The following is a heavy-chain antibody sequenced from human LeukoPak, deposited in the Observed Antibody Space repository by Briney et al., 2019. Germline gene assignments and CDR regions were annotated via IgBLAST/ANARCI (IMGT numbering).Heavy chain of an antibody. D-gene: IGHD2-21*01. Sequence: PGGSLRLSCAASGLTASHNVNNAMSWVRHAPGKGLEWVSGITTSGSTYYADSVKGRFTISRENPNNTLYLHMDSLRAEDTAVYYCAKAPVWNYYYGLDVWGQGTTVTVSS. J-gene: IGHJ6*02. CDR2: ITTSGST. V-gene: IGHV3-23*01. CDR3: AKAPVWNYYYGLDV. CDR1: GLTASHNVNNA.